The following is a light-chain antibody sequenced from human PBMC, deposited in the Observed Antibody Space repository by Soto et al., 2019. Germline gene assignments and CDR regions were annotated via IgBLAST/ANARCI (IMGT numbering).Light chain of an antibody. Sequence: EIVMTPSPATLSVSPGERATLSCRTSQSVNSNLAWYQQKPGQAPRLLIYAASTRATGIPARFSVSGSGTDFTLTISSLQPEDFAVYYCQQYNNWSPWTFGQGTKVDIK. V-gene: IGKV3-15*01. CDR3: QQYNNWSPWT. CDR2: AAS. CDR1: QSVNSN. J-gene: IGKJ1*01.